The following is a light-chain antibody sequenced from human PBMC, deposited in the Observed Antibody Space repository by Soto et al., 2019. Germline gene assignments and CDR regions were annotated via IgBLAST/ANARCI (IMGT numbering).Light chain of an antibody. V-gene: IGLV2-14*03. CDR1: TGDIGAYNY. J-gene: IGLJ1*01. Sequence: QSVLTQPASVSGSPGQSITMSCTGTTGDIGAYNYVSWYQQHPGKTPKLLIYDVSDRPSGVSNRFSGSKSGNTASLAISGLQAEDEADYYCSSYTTSHTYVFGTGTKV. CDR3: SSYTTSHTYV. CDR2: DVS.